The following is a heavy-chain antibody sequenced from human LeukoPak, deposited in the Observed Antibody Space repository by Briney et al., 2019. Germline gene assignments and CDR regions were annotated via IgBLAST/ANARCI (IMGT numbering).Heavy chain of an antibody. J-gene: IGHJ6*03. CDR1: GFTVSSNY. CDR2: IYSGGST. V-gene: IGHV3-66*02. Sequence: GGSLRLSCAASGFTVSSNYMSWVRQAPGKGLEWVSVIYSGGSTYYADSVKGRFTISRDNSKNTLYLQMNSLRAEDTAVYYCARSHYYYDSSGFRPYYYYYYMDVWGKGTTVTVSS. D-gene: IGHD3-22*01. CDR3: ARSHYYYDSSGFRPYYYYYYMDV.